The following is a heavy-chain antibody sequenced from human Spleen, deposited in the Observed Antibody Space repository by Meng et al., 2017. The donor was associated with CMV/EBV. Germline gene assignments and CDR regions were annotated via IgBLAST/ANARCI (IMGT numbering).Heavy chain of an antibody. V-gene: IGHV3-66*03. CDR3: AREPYYYDSSSFSYYFDY. Sequence: GGSLRLSCAASGFNVNSNYMSWVRQAPGKGLECVSVIYSSGRTYYADSVKGRFTISRDNSKNTLYLRMNSLRAEDTAVYYCAREPYYYDSSSFSYYFDYWGQGTLVTVSS. CDR1: GFNVNSNY. CDR2: IYSSGRT. D-gene: IGHD3-22*01. J-gene: IGHJ4*02.